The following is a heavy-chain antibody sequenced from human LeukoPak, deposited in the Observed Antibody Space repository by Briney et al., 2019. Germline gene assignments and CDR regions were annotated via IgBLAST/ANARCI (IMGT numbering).Heavy chain of an antibody. CDR2: IYYSGST. D-gene: IGHD6-19*01. V-gene: IGHV4-39*01. CDR3: ARQRVDSSGWSTNFDY. J-gene: IGHJ4*02. Sequence: SETLSLTCTVSGGSISSGGYYWSWIRQHPGKGLEWIGYIYYSGSTYYNPSLKSRVTISVDTSKNQFSLKLSSVTAADTAVYYCARQRVDSSGWSTNFDYWGQGTLVTVSS. CDR1: GGSISSGGYY.